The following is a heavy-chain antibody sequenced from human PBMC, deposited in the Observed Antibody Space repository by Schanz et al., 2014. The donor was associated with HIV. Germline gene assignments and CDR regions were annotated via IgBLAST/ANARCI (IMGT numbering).Heavy chain of an antibody. D-gene: IGHD5-12*01. CDR2: MYYSGST. CDR3: ARGGRFRGYDFPPHYYYGMDV. V-gene: IGHV4-31*03. Sequence: QVQLQESGPGLVKPSQTLSLTCTVAGGSISSGGHYWSWIRQHPAKGLEWIGYMYYSGSTYYNPSLQSRVTISVDTSKNQFSLKLSSVTAADTAIYYCARGGRFRGYDFPPHYYYGMDVWGQGTTVTVSS. J-gene: IGHJ6*02. CDR1: GGSISSGGHY.